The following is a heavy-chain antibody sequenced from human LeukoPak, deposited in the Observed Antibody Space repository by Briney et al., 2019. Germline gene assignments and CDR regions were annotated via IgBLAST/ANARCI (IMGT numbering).Heavy chain of an antibody. CDR1: GFTFKNYA. Sequence: PGGSLRLSCALSGFTFKNYAITWVRQAPGKGLEWVSSISNDGRSTHYADSVKGRFTISRDNSKNTVSLQMNSLRAEDTAVYYCAKYGSGDLWLLGWCFDFWGRGTLVTVSS. D-gene: IGHD3-22*01. CDR3: AKYGSGDLWLLGWCFDF. CDR2: ISNDGRST. J-gene: IGHJ2*01. V-gene: IGHV3-23*01.